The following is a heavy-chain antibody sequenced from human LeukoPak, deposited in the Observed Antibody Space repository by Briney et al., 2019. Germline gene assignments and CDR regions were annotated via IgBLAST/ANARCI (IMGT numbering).Heavy chain of an antibody. D-gene: IGHD4-23*01. CDR2: ISSSSSYI. V-gene: IGHV3-11*06. CDR1: GFTFSDYY. J-gene: IGHJ4*02. CDR3: ARTTVVTLIDY. Sequence: GGSLRLSCAASGFTFSDYYMSWIRQAPGKGLEWVSSISSSSSYIYYADSVKGRFTVSRDNAKNSLYLLMNSLRAEDTAVYYCARTTVVTLIDYWGQGTLVTVSS.